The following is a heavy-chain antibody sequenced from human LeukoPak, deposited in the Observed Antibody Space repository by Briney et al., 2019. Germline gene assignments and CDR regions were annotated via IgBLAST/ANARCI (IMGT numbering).Heavy chain of an antibody. CDR1: GGTFSSYA. CDR3: ARGSAVAGTLDY. D-gene: IGHD6-19*01. Sequence: ASVKVSCKASGGTFSSYAISLVRPAPGQGLEWMGRIITILGIANYAQKFQGRVTITADKSTSTAYMELSSLRSEDTAVYYCARGSAVAGTLDYWGQGTLVTVSS. CDR2: IITILGIA. J-gene: IGHJ4*02. V-gene: IGHV1-69*04.